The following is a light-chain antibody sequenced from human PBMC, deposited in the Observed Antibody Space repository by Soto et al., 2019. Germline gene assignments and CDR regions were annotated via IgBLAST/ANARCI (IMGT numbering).Light chain of an antibody. Sequence: DIVLTQSPGTLSLSPGERATLSCRASQSLSSNYLAWHQQKPGQAPRLLIYDAVRRATGIPDRFSGSGSGTDFTLTISRLEPEDFAVYSCQQYGSSPRAFGQGTKVAIK. CDR2: DAV. V-gene: IGKV3-20*01. J-gene: IGKJ1*01. CDR1: QSLSSNY. CDR3: QQYGSSPRA.